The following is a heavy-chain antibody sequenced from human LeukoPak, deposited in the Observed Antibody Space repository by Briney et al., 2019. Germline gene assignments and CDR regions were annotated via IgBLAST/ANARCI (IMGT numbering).Heavy chain of an antibody. D-gene: IGHD3-10*01. Sequence: GGSLRLSCAASGFTFSSYAMHWVRQAPGKGPEWVAVISYDGSNKYYADSVKGRFTISRDNSKNTLYLQMNSLRAEDTAVYYCARSLMGEGFDYWGQGTLVTVSS. V-gene: IGHV3-30*04. CDR1: GFTFSSYA. CDR3: ARSLMGEGFDY. CDR2: ISYDGSNK. J-gene: IGHJ4*02.